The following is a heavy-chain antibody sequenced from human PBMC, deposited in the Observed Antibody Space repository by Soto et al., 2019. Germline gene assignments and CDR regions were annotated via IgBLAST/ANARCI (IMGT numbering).Heavy chain of an antibody. D-gene: IGHD1-1*01. CDR1: GFTLGTYG. J-gene: IGHJ4*02. Sequence: VQLLESGGGLVQPGGSLRLSCVVSGFTLGTYGVTWVRQVPGKGLEWVSGFSGGSGTTHYRDSVKGRFTISRDDPRSTVYLQMNSLGVDDTAVYYGTRWNGYGDHWGRGTLVTVSS. CDR3: TRWNGYGDH. V-gene: IGHV3-23*01. CDR2: FSGGSGTT.